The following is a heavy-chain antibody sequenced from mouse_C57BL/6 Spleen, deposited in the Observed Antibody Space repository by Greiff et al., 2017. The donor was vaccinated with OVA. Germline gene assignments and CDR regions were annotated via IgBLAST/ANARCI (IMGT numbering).Heavy chain of an antibody. CDR2: IHPNSGST. CDR1: GYTFTSYW. V-gene: IGHV1-64*01. D-gene: IGHD2-5*01. CDR3: ASPTFYSNYDAMDY. Sequence: QVQLQQPGAELVKPGASVKLSCKASGYTFTSYWMHWVKQRPGQGLEWIGMIHPNSGSTNYNEKFKSKATLTVDKSSSTAYMQLSSLTSEDSAVYYCASPTFYSNYDAMDYWGQGTSVTVSS. J-gene: IGHJ4*01.